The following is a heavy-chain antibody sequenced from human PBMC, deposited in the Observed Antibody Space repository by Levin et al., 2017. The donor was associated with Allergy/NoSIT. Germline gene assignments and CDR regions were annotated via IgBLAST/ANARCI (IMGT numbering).Heavy chain of an antibody. Sequence: TSETLSLTCTVSGGSISSSISYWGWIRQAPGKGLEWIGSIYNSGSTYYNPSLKSRVTTSVDTSKNQFSLKLSTVTAADTAVYYCARQCYDILTGYYNFDYWGQGTLVTVSS. J-gene: IGHJ4*02. CDR2: IYNSGST. CDR1: GGSISSSISY. CDR3: ARQCYDILTGYYNFDY. D-gene: IGHD3-9*01. V-gene: IGHV4-39*01.